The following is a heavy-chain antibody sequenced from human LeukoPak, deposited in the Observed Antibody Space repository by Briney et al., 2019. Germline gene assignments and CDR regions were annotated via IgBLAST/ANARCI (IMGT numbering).Heavy chain of an antibody. V-gene: IGHV3-21*01. J-gene: IGHJ6*02. CDR1: GFTFSSYS. CDR2: ISSSSSYI. D-gene: IGHD2-2*01. Sequence: GGSLRLSCAASGFTFSSYSMNWVRQAPGKVLEWVSSISSSSSYIYYADSVKGRFTISRDNAKNSLYLQMNSLRAEDTAVYYCARGPHLNDIVVVPAAVYYYGMDVWGQGTTVTVSS. CDR3: ARGPHLNDIVVVPAAVYYYGMDV.